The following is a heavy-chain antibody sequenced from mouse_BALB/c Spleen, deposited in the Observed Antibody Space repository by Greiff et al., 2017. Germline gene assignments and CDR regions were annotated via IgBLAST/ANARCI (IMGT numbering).Heavy chain of an antibody. CDR3: AREIYYGYGD. CDR2: ISSGSSTI. V-gene: IGHV5-17*02. Sequence: EVQLVESGGGLVQPGGSRKLSCAASGFTFSSFGMHWVRQAPEKGLEWVAYISSGSSTIYYADTVKGRFTISRDNPKNTLFLQMTSLRSEDTAMYYCAREIYYGYGDWGQGTTLTVSS. CDR1: GFTFSSFG. J-gene: IGHJ2*01. D-gene: IGHD2-2*01.